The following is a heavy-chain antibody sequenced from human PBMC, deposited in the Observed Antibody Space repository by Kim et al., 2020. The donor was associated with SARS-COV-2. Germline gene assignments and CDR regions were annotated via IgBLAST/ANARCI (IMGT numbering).Heavy chain of an antibody. CDR3: AKGAMILADYFDY. CDR1: GFTFSSYG. Sequence: GGSLRLSCAASGFTFSSYGMHWVRQAPGKGLEWVAVISYDGSNKYYADSVKGRFTISRDNSKNTLYLQMNSLRAEDTAVYYCAKGAMILADYFDYWGQGTLVTVSS. D-gene: IGHD3-22*01. J-gene: IGHJ4*02. CDR2: ISYDGSNK. V-gene: IGHV3-30*18.